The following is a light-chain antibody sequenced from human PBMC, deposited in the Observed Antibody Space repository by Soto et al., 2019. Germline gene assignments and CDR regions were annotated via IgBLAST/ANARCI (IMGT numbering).Light chain of an antibody. Sequence: DFQKTQSPSCWRASVGDRVTLTCRASQGLSNYLAWYQQKPGKVPKLLIYAASTLQSGVPSRFSGSGSGTDFSLTIISRLPQEDSAVYYRKQNSAHRTFGRGTKVDIK. CDR2: AAS. J-gene: IGKJ4*02. CDR3: RKQNSAHRT. V-gene: IGKV1-27*01. CDR1: QGLSNY.